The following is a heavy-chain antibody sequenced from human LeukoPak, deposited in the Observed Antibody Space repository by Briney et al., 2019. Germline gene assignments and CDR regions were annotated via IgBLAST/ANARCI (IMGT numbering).Heavy chain of an antibody. CDR3: ATRFGIVGATGGAFDI. D-gene: IGHD1-26*01. V-gene: IGHV1-24*01. CDR1: GYTLTELS. J-gene: IGHJ3*02. Sequence: ASVKVSCKVSGYTLTELSMHWVRQAPGKGLEWMGGFDPEDGETIYAQKFQGRVTMTEDTSTDTAYMELSSLRSEDTAVYYCATRFGIVGATGGAFDIWGQGTMVTVSS. CDR2: FDPEDGET.